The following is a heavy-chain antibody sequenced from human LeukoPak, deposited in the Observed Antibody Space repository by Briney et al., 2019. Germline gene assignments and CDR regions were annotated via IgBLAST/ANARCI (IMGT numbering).Heavy chain of an antibody. CDR2: INPSGGST. D-gene: IGHD6-19*01. V-gene: IGHV1-46*01. CDR3: ARKSGWYYYFDY. J-gene: IGHJ4*02. Sequence: ASVKVSCKASGYTFTSYYMHWVRQAPGQGLEWMGVINPSGGSTSYAQKFQGRVTMTRDTSTSTVYMELSSLRSEDTAVYYCARKSGWYYYFDYWGQGTLVTVSS. CDR1: GYTFTSYY.